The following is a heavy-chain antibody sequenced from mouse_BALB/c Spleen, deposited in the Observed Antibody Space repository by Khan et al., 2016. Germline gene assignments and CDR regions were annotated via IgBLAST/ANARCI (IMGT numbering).Heavy chain of an antibody. CDR2: ISYSDDT. Sequence: VQLQEPGPSLVKPSPPLSLLCSVAGDSITSGYWYWIRKFPGHKLEYMGYISYSDDTCYNPSLESRISITRDTSKNPYSLQLNSVTTEETATYYRATDYCYYFNSWGDGTTLLVSS. CDR3: ATDYCYYFNS. CDR1: GDSITSGY. D-gene: IGHD2-12*01. V-gene: IGHV3-8*02. J-gene: IGHJ2*01.